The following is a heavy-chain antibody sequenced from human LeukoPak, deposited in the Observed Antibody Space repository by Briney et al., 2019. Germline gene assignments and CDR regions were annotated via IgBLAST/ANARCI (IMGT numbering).Heavy chain of an antibody. Sequence: GASVKVSCKTSGYTFTACYIHWVRQALGQGLEWMGWINPNSGGTKCSQKFQGWVTMTRDTSISTTYMQLIGLTSDDTAVYYCARGYYDSGGPRLDFWGQGTLVTVSS. V-gene: IGHV1-2*04. J-gene: IGHJ4*02. CDR2: INPNSGGT. CDR3: ARGYYDSGGPRLDF. D-gene: IGHD3-22*01. CDR1: GYTFTACY.